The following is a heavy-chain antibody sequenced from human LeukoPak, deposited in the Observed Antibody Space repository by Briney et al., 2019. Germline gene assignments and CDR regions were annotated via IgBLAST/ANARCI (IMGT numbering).Heavy chain of an antibody. J-gene: IGHJ6*02. CDR1: GYTFTSYY. V-gene: IGHV1-46*01. Sequence: ASVRVSCKTSGYTFTSYYIHWVRQAPGQGLEWMGIINPSSGATNYAQKFQGRVTMTRDTSTSTVYMELSSQRSEDTAVYYCARATNFYYYYGMDVWGQGTTVTVSS. CDR3: ARATNFYYYYGMDV. D-gene: IGHD1-26*01. CDR2: INPSSGAT.